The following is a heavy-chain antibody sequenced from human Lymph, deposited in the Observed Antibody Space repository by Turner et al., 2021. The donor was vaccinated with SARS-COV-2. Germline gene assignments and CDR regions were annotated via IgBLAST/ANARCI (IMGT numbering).Heavy chain of an antibody. CDR3: ARVLPYGDYFDY. V-gene: IGHV3-53*01. CDR1: DFIVSSNY. D-gene: IGHD4-17*01. J-gene: IGHJ4*02. Sequence: EVQLVESGGGLIQPGGSLRLSCAASDFIVSSNYMTWVRQAPGKGLEWVSLIYSGGSTYYADSVKGRFTISRDNSKNTLYLQMNSLRADDTAVYYCARVLPYGDYFDYWGQGTLVTVSS. CDR2: IYSGGST.